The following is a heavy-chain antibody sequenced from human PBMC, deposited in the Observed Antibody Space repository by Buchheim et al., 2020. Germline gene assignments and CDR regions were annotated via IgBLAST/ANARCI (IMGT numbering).Heavy chain of an antibody. D-gene: IGHD3-3*01. CDR2: IKSKTVGGTT. CDR3: TTLSSYDFWSGYYAISGRDV. CDR1: GFTFSNAW. Sequence: EVQLVESGGGLVKPGGSLRLSCAASGFTFSNAWMNWVRQAPGKGLEWVGRIKSKTVGGTTDYAAPVKGRFTISRDDSKNTLYLQMNSLKTEDTAVYYCTTLSSYDFWSGYYAISGRDVWGQGTT. V-gene: IGHV3-15*07. J-gene: IGHJ6*02.